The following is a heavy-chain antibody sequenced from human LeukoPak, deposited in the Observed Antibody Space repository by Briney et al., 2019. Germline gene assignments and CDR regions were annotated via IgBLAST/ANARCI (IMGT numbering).Heavy chain of an antibody. D-gene: IGHD2-2*01. Sequence: GGSLRLSCAGPGFTLSSYAMSWGRPAPGEGLGWVSAINGSGGSTYYADSVKGQFTISRDNSKNTLYLQMNSLSAEDTAVYYCAKDKIRYCSGTSCYRSFDYWGQGTLVTVSS. CDR2: INGSGGST. CDR1: GFTLSSYA. J-gene: IGHJ4*02. V-gene: IGHV3-23*01. CDR3: AKDKIRYCSGTSCYRSFDY.